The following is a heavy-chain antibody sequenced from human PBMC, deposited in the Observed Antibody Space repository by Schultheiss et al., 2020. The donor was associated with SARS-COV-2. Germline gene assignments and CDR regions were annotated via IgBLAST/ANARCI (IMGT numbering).Heavy chain of an antibody. D-gene: IGHD1-1*01. V-gene: IGHV3-74*01. CDR1: GGTFSSYA. J-gene: IGHJ4*02. CDR3: ANSQVAGTTDY. Sequence: GESLKISCKASGGTFSSYAMHWVRQAPGKGLEWVSRINSDGSSTSYADSVKGRFTISRDNAKNTLYLQMNSLRAEDTAVYYCANSQVAGTTDYWGQGTLVTVSS. CDR2: INSDGSST.